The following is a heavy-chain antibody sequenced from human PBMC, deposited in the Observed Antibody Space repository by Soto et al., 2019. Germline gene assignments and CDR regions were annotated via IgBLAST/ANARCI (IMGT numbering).Heavy chain of an antibody. Sequence: PSETLSLTCTVSGGSISRYSWSWIRQPPGKGLEWIGYIYHSGSTYYNPSLKSRVTISVDTSKNQFSLKLTSVTAADTAVYYCARDKITGLFDYWGQGTLVTVSS. J-gene: IGHJ4*02. CDR3: ARDKITGLFDY. V-gene: IGHV4-59*12. CDR1: GGSISRYS. CDR2: IYHSGST. D-gene: IGHD2-8*02.